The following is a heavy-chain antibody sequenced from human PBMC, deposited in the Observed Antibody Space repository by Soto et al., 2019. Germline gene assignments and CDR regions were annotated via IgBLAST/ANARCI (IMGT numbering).Heavy chain of an antibody. CDR1: GGTFNSYT. D-gene: IGHD3-10*01. CDR2: VNPIVGMS. J-gene: IGHJ4*02. Sequence: QVQLVQSGAEVKKPGSSVKVSCTASGGTFNSYTINWVRQAPGQRLEWVGRVNPIVGMSTFAQKFQGRVTMTADKSTSIADMDLYSLKSEDTAVYYCATSYGSGSTHFDYWGQGTLVTVSS. V-gene: IGHV1-69*02. CDR3: ATSYGSGSTHFDY.